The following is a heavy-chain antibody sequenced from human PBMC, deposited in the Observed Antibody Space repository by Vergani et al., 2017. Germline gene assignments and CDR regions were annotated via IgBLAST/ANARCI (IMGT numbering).Heavy chain of an antibody. CDR1: GYTFTSYY. J-gene: IGHJ6*02. V-gene: IGHV1-46*01. D-gene: IGHD2-15*01. CDR2: INPSGGST. CDR3: AKDELGCCGDISCLAMDV. Sequence: QVQLVQSGAEVKKPGASVKVSCKASGYTFTSYYMHWVRQAPGQGLEWMGIINPSGGSTSYAQKFQGRVTMTRDTSTSTVYMELSSLRSEDTAVYYCAKDELGCCGDISCLAMDVWGQGTTVSVSS.